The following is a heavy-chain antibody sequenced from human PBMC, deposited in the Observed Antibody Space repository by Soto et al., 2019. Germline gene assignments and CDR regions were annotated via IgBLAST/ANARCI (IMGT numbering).Heavy chain of an antibody. Sequence: QVPLVESGGGVVQPGRSLRLSCAASGFTFSAYGIHWVRQAPGKGLEWVATISFDSRDKLYVDSMNGRLTISRENSRNTVYLQLDSLRADDTAVYHCARVCGGDCGNAFDVGGQGTVVAVSP. CDR3: ARVCGGDCGNAFDV. V-gene: IGHV3-33*05. CDR1: GFTFSAYG. D-gene: IGHD2-21*02. J-gene: IGHJ3*01. CDR2: ISFDSRDK.